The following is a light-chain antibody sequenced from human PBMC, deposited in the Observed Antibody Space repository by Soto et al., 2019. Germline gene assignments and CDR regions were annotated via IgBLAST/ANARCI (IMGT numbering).Light chain of an antibody. J-gene: IGKJ1*01. CDR1: QSVSTN. Sequence: DIVMTQSPATLSVSPGERATLSCRASQSVSTNLAWYQQKPGQAPRLLLYGASTTATGIPARFSGSVSETEFTVTISSPHSEDFSVYFFQQYNNWPRTFRQWTKRESK. V-gene: IGKV3-15*01. CDR2: GAS. CDR3: QQYNNWPRT.